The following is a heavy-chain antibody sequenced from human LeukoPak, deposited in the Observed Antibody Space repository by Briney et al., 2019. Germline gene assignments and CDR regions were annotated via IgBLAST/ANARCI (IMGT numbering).Heavy chain of an antibody. CDR1: GGSFSGYY. J-gene: IGHJ4*02. D-gene: IGHD3-22*01. V-gene: IGHV4-34*01. CDR3: ARGHYYDSSALDY. CDR2: INHSGST. Sequence: TSETLSLTCAVYGGSFSGYYWSWIRQPPGKGLEWIGEINHSGSTNYNPSLKSRVTISVDTSKNQFSLKLSSVTAADTAVYYCARGHYYDSSALDYWGQGTLVTVSS.